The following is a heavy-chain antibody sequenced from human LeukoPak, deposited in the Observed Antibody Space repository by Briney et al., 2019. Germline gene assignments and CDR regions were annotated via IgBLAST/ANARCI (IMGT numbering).Heavy chain of an antibody. CDR1: GFTFSSFG. J-gene: IGHJ3*02. V-gene: IGHV3-30*02. CDR2: IRYDGSNK. CDR3: ARDRYYDSSGYYDADDAFDI. D-gene: IGHD3-22*01. Sequence: GGSLRLSCAASGFTFSSFGMHWVRQAPGKGLEWVAFIRYDGSNKHYADSVEGRFTISRDNSKNTLYLQMNSLRAEDTAVYYCARDRYYDSSGYYDADDAFDIWGQGTMVTVSS.